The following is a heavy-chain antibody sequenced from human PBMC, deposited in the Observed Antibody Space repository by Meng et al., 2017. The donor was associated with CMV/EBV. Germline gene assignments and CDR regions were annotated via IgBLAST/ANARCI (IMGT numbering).Heavy chain of an antibody. Sequence: VSGGSISSYSWSWIRQPAGKGLEWIGRIYTSGSTNYNPSLKSRVTMSVDTSKNQFSLKLSSVTAADTAVYYCARDLGAAADPNWFDPWGQGTLVTVSS. CDR2: IYTSGST. D-gene: IGHD6-13*01. CDR3: ARDLGAAADPNWFDP. J-gene: IGHJ5*02. V-gene: IGHV4-4*07. CDR1: GGSISSYS.